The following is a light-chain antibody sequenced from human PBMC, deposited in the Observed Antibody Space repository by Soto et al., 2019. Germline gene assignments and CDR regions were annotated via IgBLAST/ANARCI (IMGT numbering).Light chain of an antibody. CDR1: SADVSSSNF. CDR2: DVS. V-gene: IGLV2-23*02. Sequence: QSALTQPASVSGSPGQSITISCTGISADVSSSNFVSWYQLRPGKAPRLILYDVSHRPSGVSNRFSGSKSGNTASLTISGLQAEDEAYYYCCSYAGSSYYVFGSGTKLTVL. J-gene: IGLJ1*01. CDR3: CSYAGSSYYV.